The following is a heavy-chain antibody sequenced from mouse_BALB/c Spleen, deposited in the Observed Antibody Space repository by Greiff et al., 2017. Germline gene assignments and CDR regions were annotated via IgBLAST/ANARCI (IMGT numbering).Heavy chain of an antibody. CDR2: ISSGGST. D-gene: IGHD2-14*01. V-gene: IGHV5-6-5*01. CDR1: GFTFSSYA. CDR3: ARGGGYDVSYAMDY. Sequence: DVHLVESGGGLVKPGGSLKLSCAASGFTFSSYAMSWVRQTPEKRLEWVASISSGGSTYYPDSVKGRFTISRDNARNILYLQMSSLRSEDTAMYYCARGGGYDVSYAMDYWGQGTSVTVSS. J-gene: IGHJ4*01.